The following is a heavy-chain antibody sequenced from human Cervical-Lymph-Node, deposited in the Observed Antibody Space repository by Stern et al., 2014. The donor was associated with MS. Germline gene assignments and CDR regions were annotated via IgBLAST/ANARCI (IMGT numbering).Heavy chain of an antibody. D-gene: IGHD3-22*01. CDR3: ASDSSGYYLSFDY. J-gene: IGHJ4*02. Sequence: QVQLQESGPGLVKPSETLSLTCTVSGGSVSSGSYYWSWIRQPPGKGLVWLGYIYYSGSTNYNPSLKSRVTISVDTSKNQFSLKLSSVTAADTAVYYCASDSSGYYLSFDYWGQGTLVTVSS. CDR1: GGSVSSGSYY. V-gene: IGHV4-61*01. CDR2: IYYSGST.